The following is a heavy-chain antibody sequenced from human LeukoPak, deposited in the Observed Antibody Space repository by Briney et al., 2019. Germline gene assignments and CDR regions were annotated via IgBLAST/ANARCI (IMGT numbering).Heavy chain of an antibody. V-gene: IGHV3-23*01. CDR1: GFIFNTNG. CDR3: ARGVYWSLDY. CDR2: IAGGDESA. Sequence: GGSLRLSCAISGFIFNTNGMNWVRQSPGKGLEWLATIAGGDESAYYADSVKGRFAISRDNSKNTVFLHMNSLRVEDTAVYYCARGVYWSLDYWGQGTPVTVSS. D-gene: IGHD1-1*01. J-gene: IGHJ4*02.